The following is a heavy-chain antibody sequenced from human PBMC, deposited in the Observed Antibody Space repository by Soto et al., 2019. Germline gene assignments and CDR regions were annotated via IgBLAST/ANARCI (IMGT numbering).Heavy chain of an antibody. CDR3: ARVIATVTRRNYYYYYMDV. Sequence: PSETLSLTCTVSGGPISSYYWSWIRQPPGKGLEWIGYIYYSGSTNYNPSLKSRVTISVDTSKNQFSLKLSSVTAADTAVYYCARVIATVTRRNYYYYYMDVWGKGTTVTVSS. V-gene: IGHV4-59*01. CDR2: IYYSGST. D-gene: IGHD4-4*01. J-gene: IGHJ6*03. CDR1: GGPISSYY.